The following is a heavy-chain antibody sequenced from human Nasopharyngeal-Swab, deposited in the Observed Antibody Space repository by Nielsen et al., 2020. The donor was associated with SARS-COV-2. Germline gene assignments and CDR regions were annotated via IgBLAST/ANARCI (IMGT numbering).Heavy chain of an antibody. V-gene: IGHV3-30*18. D-gene: IGHD4-23*01. CDR2: ISYDGYNK. CDR3: AKPKQYRWAPFED. J-gene: IGHJ4*02. Sequence: GESLKISCAASQFTFSHYGMHWVRQAPGKGLEWVAVISYDGYNKYYTDSVRGRFTISRDNSKNTLYLEMNSLRPDDTAVYYRAKPKQYRWAPFEDWGQGTLVTVSS. CDR1: QFTFSHYG.